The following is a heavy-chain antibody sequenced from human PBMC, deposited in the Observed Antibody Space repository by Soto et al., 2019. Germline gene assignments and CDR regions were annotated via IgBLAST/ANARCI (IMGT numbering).Heavy chain of an antibody. D-gene: IGHD3-10*01. CDR2: INSDGSST. CDR3: ARAPGVYNPWFAP. V-gene: IGHV3-74*01. J-gene: IGHJ5*02. CDR1: GFTFSSYW. Sequence: PGGSLRLSCAASGFTFSSYWMHWVRQAQGKGLVWVSRINSDGSSTSYADSVKGRFTISRDNAKNTLYLQMNSLRAEDTAVYYCARAPGVYNPWFAPWGQGTLVTVSS.